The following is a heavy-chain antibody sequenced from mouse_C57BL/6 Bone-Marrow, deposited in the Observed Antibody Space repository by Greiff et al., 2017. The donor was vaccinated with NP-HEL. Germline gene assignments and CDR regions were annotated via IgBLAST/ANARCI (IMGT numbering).Heavy chain of an antibody. D-gene: IGHD2-5*01. CDR1: GYTFTSYG. J-gene: IGHJ2*01. Sequence: QVQLQQSGAELARPGASVKLSCKASGYTFTSYGISWVKQRTGQGLEWIGEIYPRSGNTYYNEKFKGKATLTADKSSSTAYMELRSLTSEDSAVYFCARCGSNYETVDDWGQGTTLTVSS. V-gene: IGHV1-81*01. CDR3: ARCGSNYETVDD. CDR2: IYPRSGNT.